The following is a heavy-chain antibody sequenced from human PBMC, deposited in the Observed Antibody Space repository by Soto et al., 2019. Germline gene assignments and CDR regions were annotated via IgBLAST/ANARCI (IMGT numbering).Heavy chain of an antibody. V-gene: IGHV3-11*01. CDR2: ISSSGSTI. CDR3: ARGLFLYYYDSSGYVSEAFDI. Sequence: GGSLRLSCAASGFTFSDYYMSWIRQAPGKGLEWVSYISSSGSTIYYADSVKGRFTISRDNAKNSLYLQMNSLRAEDTAVYYCARGLFLYYYDSSGYVSEAFDIWGQGTMVT. D-gene: IGHD3-22*01. CDR1: GFTFSDYY. J-gene: IGHJ3*02.